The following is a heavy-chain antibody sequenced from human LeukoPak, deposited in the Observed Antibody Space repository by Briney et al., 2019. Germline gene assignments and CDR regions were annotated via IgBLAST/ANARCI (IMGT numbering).Heavy chain of an antibody. CDR1: GGSISSYY. Sequence: SGTLSLTCTVSGGSISSYYWSWIRQPPGKGLEWIGYIYYSGSTNDNPSLRSRVTISVDTSKNQFSLKLSSVTAADTAVYYCARHAGSGSFYNCFDPWGQGTLVTVSS. D-gene: IGHD3-10*01. V-gene: IGHV4-59*08. J-gene: IGHJ5*02. CDR3: ARHAGSGSFYNCFDP. CDR2: IYYSGST.